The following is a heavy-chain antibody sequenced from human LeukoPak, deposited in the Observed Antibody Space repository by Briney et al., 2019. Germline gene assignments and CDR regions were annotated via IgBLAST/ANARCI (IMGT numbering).Heavy chain of an antibody. J-gene: IGHJ4*02. CDR1: GFTFSSYE. V-gene: IGHV3-48*03. Sequence: GGSLRLSCAASGFTFSSYEMNWVRQAPGKGLEWVSYISSSGSTIYYADSVKGRFTISRDNAKNSLYLQMNSLRAEDTAVYYCARVKSSGWGVGFDYWGQGTLVAVSP. CDR2: ISSSGSTI. CDR3: ARVKSSGWGVGFDY. D-gene: IGHD6-19*01.